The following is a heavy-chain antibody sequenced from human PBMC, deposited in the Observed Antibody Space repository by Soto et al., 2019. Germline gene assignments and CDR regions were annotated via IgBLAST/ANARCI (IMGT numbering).Heavy chain of an antibody. J-gene: IGHJ5*02. CDR2: TNHDGSEK. V-gene: IGHV3-7*01. Sequence: EVQLVESGGGLGQPGGSLRLSCAASGFTLNNYWVTWVRQAPGKGLEWVANTNHDGSEKYYVDSVKGRFTISRDNTKNSLYLQMNCLRVEDSAFYYCARDFGNPTGRLDPWGQGILVTVSS. D-gene: IGHD3-10*01. CDR3: ARDFGNPTGRLDP. CDR1: GFTLNNYW.